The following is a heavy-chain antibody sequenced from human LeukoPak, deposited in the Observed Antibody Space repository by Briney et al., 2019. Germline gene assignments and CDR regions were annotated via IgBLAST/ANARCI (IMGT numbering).Heavy chain of an antibody. CDR2: ISSSSSYI. CDR1: GFTFSSYS. D-gene: IGHD2-15*01. J-gene: IGHJ4*02. Sequence: PGGSLRLSCAASGFTFSSYSMNCVRQAPGEELEWVSSISSSSSYIYYADSVKGRFTISRDNAKNSLYLQMNSLRAEDTAVYYCARASCSGGSCYLDYWGQGTLVTVSS. CDR3: ARASCSGGSCYLDY. V-gene: IGHV3-21*01.